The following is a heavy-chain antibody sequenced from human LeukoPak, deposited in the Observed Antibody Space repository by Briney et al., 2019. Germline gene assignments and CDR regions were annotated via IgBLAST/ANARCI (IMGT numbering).Heavy chain of an antibody. D-gene: IGHD6-6*01. J-gene: IGHJ4*02. V-gene: IGHV4-34*01. CDR2: INHSGST. CDR1: GGSFSGYY. Sequence: SETLSLTCAVYGGSFSGYYWSWIRQPPGKGLEWIGEINHSGSTNYNPSLKGRVTISVDTSKNQFSLKLSSVTAADTAVYYCARVLSSSPADYWGQGTLVTVSS. CDR3: ARVLSSSPADY.